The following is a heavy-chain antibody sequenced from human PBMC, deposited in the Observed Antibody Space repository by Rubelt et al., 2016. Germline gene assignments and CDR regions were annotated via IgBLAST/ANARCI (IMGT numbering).Heavy chain of an antibody. D-gene: IGHD3-10*01. V-gene: IGHV1-24*01. Sequence: LVQSGAEVKKPGSSVKVSCKVSGYTLTELSMHWVRQAPGKGLEWMGGFDPEDGETIYAQKFQGRVTMTEDTSTDTAYMELSSLRSEDTAVYYCATVQQNWFAMVRGVVNDYWGQGTLVTVSS. J-gene: IGHJ4*02. CDR3: ATVQQNWFAMVRGVVNDY. CDR1: GYTLTELS. CDR2: FDPEDGET.